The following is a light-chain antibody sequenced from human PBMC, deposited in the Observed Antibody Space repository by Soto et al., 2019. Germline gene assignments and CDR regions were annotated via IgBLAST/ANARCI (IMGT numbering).Light chain of an antibody. Sequence: QSVLTQPASVSGSPGQSITISCTGTSSDVGRYNYVSWYQQHPGKAPKLMIYDVSNRPSGLSNRFSGSKSGNTASLTISGLQAEDEADYYCSSYTTTSTLVLGGGTKLTVL. J-gene: IGLJ2*01. V-gene: IGLV2-14*03. CDR1: SSDVGRYNY. CDR2: DVS. CDR3: SSYTTTSTLV.